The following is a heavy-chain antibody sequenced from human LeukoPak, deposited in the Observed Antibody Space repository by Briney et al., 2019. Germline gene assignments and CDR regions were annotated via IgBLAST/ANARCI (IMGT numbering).Heavy chain of an antibody. V-gene: IGHV1-18*01. J-gene: IGHJ4*02. CDR1: GYTFTRYG. D-gene: IGHD5-12*01. Sequence: GASVKVSCKASGYTFTRYGISWVRQAPGQGLEWMGWISAYNGNTNYAQKLQGRVTMTTDTSTSTAYMELRSLRFDDTAVYYCAREASDIVATIPYFDYWGQGTLVIVSS. CDR2: ISAYNGNT. CDR3: AREASDIVATIPYFDY.